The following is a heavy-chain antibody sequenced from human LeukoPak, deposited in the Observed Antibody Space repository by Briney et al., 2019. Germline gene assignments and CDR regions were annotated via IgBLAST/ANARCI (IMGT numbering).Heavy chain of an antibody. CDR3: ARLLRFFGTGYYYGMDV. CDR1: GFTFSRYW. CDR2: VNHSGST. V-gene: IGHV4-34*01. D-gene: IGHD3-3*01. J-gene: IGHJ6*02. Sequence: GSLRLSCAASGFTFSRYWMNWVRQPPGKGLEWIGEVNHSGSTNYNPSLKSRVTISVDTSKNQFSLKLSSVTAADTAVYYCARLLRFFGTGYYYGMDVWGQGTTVTVSS.